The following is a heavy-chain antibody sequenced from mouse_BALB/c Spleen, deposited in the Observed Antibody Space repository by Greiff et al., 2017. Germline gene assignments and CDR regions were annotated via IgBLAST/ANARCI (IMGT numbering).Heavy chain of an antibody. V-gene: IGHV1-63*02. CDR1: GYTFTNYW. J-gene: IGHJ3*01. D-gene: IGHD2-2*01. CDR3: AETRGYDQAWFAY. CDR2: IYPGGGYT. Sequence: QVQLQQSGAELVRPGTSVKISCKASGYTFTNYWLGWVKQRPGHGLEWIGYIYPGGGYTNYNEKFKGKATLTADTSSSTAYMQLSSLTSEDSAVYFCAETRGYDQAWFAYWGQGTLVTVSA.